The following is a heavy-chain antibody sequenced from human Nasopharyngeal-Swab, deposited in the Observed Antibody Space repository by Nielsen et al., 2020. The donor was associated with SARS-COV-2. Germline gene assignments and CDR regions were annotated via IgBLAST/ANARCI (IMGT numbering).Heavy chain of an antibody. Sequence: GESLKISCAASGFTCSSYAMHWVRQAPGKGLEYVSAISSNGGSTYYANSVKGRFTISRDNSKNTLYLQMGSLRAEDMAVYYCARDRDIVVVVAATGTTSCLCGMDVWGQGTTVTVSS. D-gene: IGHD2-15*01. CDR2: ISSNGGST. CDR1: GFTCSSYA. CDR3: ARDRDIVVVVAATGTTSCLCGMDV. J-gene: IGHJ6*02. V-gene: IGHV3-64*01.